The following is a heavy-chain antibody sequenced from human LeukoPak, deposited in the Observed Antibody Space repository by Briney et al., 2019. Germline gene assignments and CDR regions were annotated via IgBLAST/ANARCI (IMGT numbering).Heavy chain of an antibody. CDR1: GYSFTSYW. CDR3: ATKYCSSTTDAFDI. CDR2: IYPGDSDT. D-gene: IGHD2-2*01. V-gene: IGHV5-51*01. Sequence: GESLKISCKGSGYSFTSYWIGWVRQMLGKGLEWMGIIYPGDSDTRYSPSFQGQVTISADKSISTAYPQWSSLKASDTAMYYCATKYCSSTTDAFDIWGQGTMVTVSS. J-gene: IGHJ3*02.